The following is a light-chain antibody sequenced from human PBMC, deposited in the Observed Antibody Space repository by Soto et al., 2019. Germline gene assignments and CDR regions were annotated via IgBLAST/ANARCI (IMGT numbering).Light chain of an antibody. V-gene: IGKV3-20*01. CDR3: QQDFRSQFT. Sequence: EIVLTQSPGTLSLSQGERATLSCRASQSFSSNNLAWSQQRPGRDPRVVIYGVSTRATGIPVRFSGSGPGTDFTLTSSRLVPEDFAVYYCQQDFRSQFTLGTGTKVHIK. CDR2: GVS. CDR1: QSFSSNN. J-gene: IGKJ3*01.